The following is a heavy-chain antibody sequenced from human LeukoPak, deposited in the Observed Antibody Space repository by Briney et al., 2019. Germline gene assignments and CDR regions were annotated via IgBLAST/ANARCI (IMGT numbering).Heavy chain of an antibody. V-gene: IGHV1-69*05. CDR1: GGTFSSYA. D-gene: IGHD3-10*01. CDR2: IIPIFGTA. J-gene: IGHJ4*02. Sequence: SVKVSCKASGGTFSSYAISWVRQAPGQGLEWMVRIIPIFGTANYAQKFQGRVTITTDESTSTAYMELSSLRSEDTAVYYCASGGSGSYYNEPVDYWGQGTLVTVSS. CDR3: ASGGSGSYYNEPVDY.